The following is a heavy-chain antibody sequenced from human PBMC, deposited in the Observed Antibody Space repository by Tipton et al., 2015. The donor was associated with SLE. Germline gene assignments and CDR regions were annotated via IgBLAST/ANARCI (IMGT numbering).Heavy chain of an antibody. V-gene: IGHV4-34*01. CDR3: ARSWDIAAAGRGGDY. CDR1: GGSFSGYY. Sequence: TLSLTCAVYGGSFSGYYWSWIRQPPGKGLEWIGEINHSGSTNYNPSLKSRVTISVDTSKNQFSLKLSSVTAADTAVYYCARSWDIAAAGRGGDYWGQGTLVTVSS. D-gene: IGHD6-13*01. J-gene: IGHJ4*02. CDR2: INHSGST.